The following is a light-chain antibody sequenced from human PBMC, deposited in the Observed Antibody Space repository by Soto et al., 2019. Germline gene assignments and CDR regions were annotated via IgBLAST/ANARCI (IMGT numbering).Light chain of an antibody. CDR3: CSYAGSYDVV. CDR1: SSDVGGYNY. J-gene: IGLJ2*01. V-gene: IGLV2-11*01. Sequence: QSALTQPRSVSGSPGQSVTISCTGTSSDVGGYNYVSWYQQHPGKAPKLMIYDVSKRPSGVPDRFSGSKSGNTASLTNSGLQAEDEADYYCCSYAGSYDVVFGGGTQLTVL. CDR2: DVS.